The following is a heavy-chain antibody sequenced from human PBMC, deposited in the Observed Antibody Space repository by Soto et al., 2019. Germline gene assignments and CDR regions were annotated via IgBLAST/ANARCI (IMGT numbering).Heavy chain of an antibody. Sequence: KPSETLSLTCAVSGYSISSGYYWGWLRQPPGKGLEWIGSIYHGVSTYYNPSLNSRVTLSIDMTNNHVSLILNSVTAADTAVYYLARICDWVPYYYDSSPYTFENWFDPLGQGTLVTVSS. CDR2: IYHGVST. V-gene: IGHV4-38-2*01. D-gene: IGHD3-22*01. J-gene: IGHJ5*02. CDR3: ARICDWVPYYYDSSPYTFENWFDP. CDR1: GYSISSGYY.